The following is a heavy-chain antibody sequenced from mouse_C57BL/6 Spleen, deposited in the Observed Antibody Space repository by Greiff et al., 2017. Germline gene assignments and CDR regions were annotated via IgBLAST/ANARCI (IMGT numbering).Heavy chain of an antibody. V-gene: IGHV5-17*01. CDR1: GFTFSDYG. Sequence: EVQVVESGGGLVKPGGSLKLSCAASGFTFSDYGMHWVRQAPGKGLEWVAYLSSGSSTIYYADTVQGRFTISRDNAKNTLFLQVTSLRSEDTAMYYCARSSNYYAMDYWGQGTSVSVSS. CDR3: ARSSNYYAMDY. J-gene: IGHJ4*01. CDR2: LSSGSSTI.